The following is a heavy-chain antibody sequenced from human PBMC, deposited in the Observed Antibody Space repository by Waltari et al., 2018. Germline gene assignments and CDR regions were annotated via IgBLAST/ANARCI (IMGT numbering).Heavy chain of an antibody. Sequence: QVQLVESGGGVVRPGRSLRLAWAASGFTFSPYTMHWVRQAPGKGLEWVALILYDGSNTYYADSVKGRFTISRDNSKNTLYLQMNSLRPDDRAVYYCTRGSTTAARCMDSWGQGTLVTVSS. CDR3: TRGSTTAARCMDS. CDR2: ILYDGSNT. CDR1: GFTFSPYT. J-gene: IGHJ4*02. D-gene: IGHD6-6*01. V-gene: IGHV3-30*01.